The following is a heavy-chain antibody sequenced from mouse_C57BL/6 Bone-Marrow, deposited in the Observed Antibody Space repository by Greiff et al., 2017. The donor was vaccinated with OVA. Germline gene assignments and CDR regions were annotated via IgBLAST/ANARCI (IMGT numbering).Heavy chain of an antibody. V-gene: IGHV1-9*01. D-gene: IGHD1-1*01. Sequence: QVQLQQSGAELMQPGASVKLSCKATGYTFTGYWIEWVQQSPGHGLEWIGEILPGSGSTNYNEKFKGKATFTADTSSNTAYMQLSSLTTEDTAIYYGARRIRFGITTALEEYWGQGTTLTVSS. J-gene: IGHJ2*01. CDR1: GYTFTGYW. CDR2: ILPGSGST. CDR3: ARRIRFGITTALEEY.